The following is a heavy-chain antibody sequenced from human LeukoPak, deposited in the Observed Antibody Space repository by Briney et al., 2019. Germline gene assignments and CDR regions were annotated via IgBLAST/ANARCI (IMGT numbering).Heavy chain of an antibody. CDR1: GGTFSSYD. Sequence: SVKVSCKASGGTFSSYDISWVRQAPGQGLEWMGRISLIFGTTNYAQKFQGRVTITTDESTSTAYMELSSLRSEDTAMYYCARGDSSGYSGDVFDIWGQGTMVTVSS. CDR3: ARGDSSGYSGDVFDI. J-gene: IGHJ3*02. CDR2: ISLIFGTT. V-gene: IGHV1-69*05. D-gene: IGHD3-22*01.